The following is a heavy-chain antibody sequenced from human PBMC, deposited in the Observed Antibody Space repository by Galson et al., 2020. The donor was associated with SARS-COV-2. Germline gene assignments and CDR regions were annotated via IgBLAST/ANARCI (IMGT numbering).Heavy chain of an antibody. CDR1: GGSISSYY. D-gene: IGHD3-3*01. CDR3: ARYNYDFWSGLSYYYMDV. Sequence: SETLSLTCTVSGGSISSYYWSWIRQPPGKGLEWIGYIYYSGSTNYNPSLKSRVTISVDTSKNQFSLKLSSLTAADTAVYYCARYNYDFWSGLSYYYMDVWGKGTTVTVSS. V-gene: IGHV4-59*08. J-gene: IGHJ6*03. CDR2: IYYSGST.